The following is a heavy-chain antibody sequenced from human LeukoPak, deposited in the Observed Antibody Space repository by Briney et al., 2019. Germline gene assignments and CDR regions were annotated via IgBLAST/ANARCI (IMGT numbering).Heavy chain of an antibody. CDR1: GFTFSDHY. J-gene: IGHJ4*02. D-gene: IGHD6-13*01. Sequence: PGGSLRLSCAASGFTFSDHYMDWVRQAPGKGLEWVGRTRNKANSYTTEYAASVKGRFTISRDDSKNLLYLQMNSLKTEDTAVYYCARNGYSSSWFDYWGQGTLVTVSS. CDR2: TRNKANSYTT. CDR3: ARNGYSSSWFDY. V-gene: IGHV3-72*01.